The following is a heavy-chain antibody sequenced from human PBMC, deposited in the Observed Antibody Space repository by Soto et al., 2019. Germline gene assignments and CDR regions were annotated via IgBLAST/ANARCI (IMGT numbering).Heavy chain of an antibody. CDR3: ARSDWFDP. V-gene: IGHV3-74*01. J-gene: IGHJ5*02. Sequence: GGSLRLSCAASGFTFSTYWMHWVRQAPGKGLVWVSRIKSDGSSTTYADSVKGRFTISRDNAKNTLYLQMNRLRVEDTAVYYCARSDWFDPWGQGTLVTVSS. CDR1: GFTFSTYW. CDR2: IKSDGSST.